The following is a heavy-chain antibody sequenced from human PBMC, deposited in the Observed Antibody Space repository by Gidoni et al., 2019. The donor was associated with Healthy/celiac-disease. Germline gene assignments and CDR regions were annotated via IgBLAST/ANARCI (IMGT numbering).Heavy chain of an antibody. V-gene: IGHV3-30*02. CDR2: IRYDGSNK. CDR1: GFTFTSSG. D-gene: IGHD2-2*01. J-gene: IGHJ6*02. Sequence: VQLVESGGGVVQPGGSLRHSCAASGFTFTSSGMHLVRMPPGKGLGWVAFIRYDGSNKYYADSVKSRFTISRDNSKNTLYLQMNSLRAEDTAVYYCAREDIVVVPAADFITGTTSYYYYYGMDVWGQGTTVTVSS. CDR3: AREDIVVVPAADFITGTTSYYYYYGMDV.